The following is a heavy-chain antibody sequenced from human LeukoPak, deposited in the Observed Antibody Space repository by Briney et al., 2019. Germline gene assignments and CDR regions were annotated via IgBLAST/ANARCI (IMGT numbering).Heavy chain of an antibody. CDR3: GREFWLDGGH. Sequence: GGSLRLSCAASGFTFSSYTMHWVRQAPGKGLEYVPGISGNGGSTYYANSVKGRFTISRDNSKNTLYLQMGSLRAEDMAVYYCGREFWLDGGHWGQGTPVTVSS. V-gene: IGHV3-64*01. D-gene: IGHD3-9*01. CDR1: GFTFSSYT. J-gene: IGHJ4*02. CDR2: ISGNGGST.